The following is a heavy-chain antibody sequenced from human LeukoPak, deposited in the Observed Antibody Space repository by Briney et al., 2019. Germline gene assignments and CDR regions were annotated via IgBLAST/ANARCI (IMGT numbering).Heavy chain of an antibody. CDR2: INHSGST. V-gene: IGHV4-34*01. CDR1: GGSFSGYY. CDR3: ARGPPPRAFDI. J-gene: IGHJ3*02. Sequence: SETLSLTCAVYGGSFSGYYWSWIRQPPGKGLELIGEINHSGSTNYNPSLKSRVTISVDTSKNQFSLKLSSVTAADTAVYYCARGPPPRAFDIWGQGTMVTVSS.